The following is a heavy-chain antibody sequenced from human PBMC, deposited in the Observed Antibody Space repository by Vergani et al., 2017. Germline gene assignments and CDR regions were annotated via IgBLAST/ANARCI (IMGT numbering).Heavy chain of an antibody. Sequence: QVQLQQWATGLLKPSETLSLTCTVYGGSFSGYYWSWIRQPPGRGLEWIGYIYYSGSTYYSPSLKSRVTISLDTSKNQFSLKLTSVTAADTAVYYCARGSGWYFDYWGQGTLVTVSS. CDR3: ARGSGWYFDY. J-gene: IGHJ4*02. V-gene: IGHV4-34*01. CDR2: IYYSGST. CDR1: GGSFSGYY. D-gene: IGHD6-19*01.